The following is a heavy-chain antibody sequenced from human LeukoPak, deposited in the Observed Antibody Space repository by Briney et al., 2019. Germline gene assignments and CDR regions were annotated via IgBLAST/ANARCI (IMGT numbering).Heavy chain of an antibody. J-gene: IGHJ6*02. CDR3: ARYYYGSGSYNHYYYYGMDV. CDR2: FDPEDGET. Sequence: GASVKVSCKVSGYTLTELSMHWVRQAPGKGLEWMGGFDPEDGETIYAQKFQGRVTMTEDTSTDTAYMELSSLRSEDTAVYYCARYYYGSGSYNHYYYYGMDVWGQGTTVTVTS. V-gene: IGHV1-24*01. CDR1: GYTLTELS. D-gene: IGHD3-10*01.